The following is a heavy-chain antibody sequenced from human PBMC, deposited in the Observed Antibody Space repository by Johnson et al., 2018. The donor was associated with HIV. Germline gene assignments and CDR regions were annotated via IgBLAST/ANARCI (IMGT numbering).Heavy chain of an antibody. V-gene: IGHV3-30*18. CDR3: AKEGWAAGQEGWGAVDI. D-gene: IGHD6-13*01. Sequence: QVQLVESGGGVVQPGRSMRLSCAASGFTFSSYGMHWVRQAPGKGLEWVAVISYDGSNKYYADSVKGRFTISRDNSKNTLDLQRNRLRAEDTAVYYCAKEGWAAGQEGWGAVDILGQGTMVTVSS. J-gene: IGHJ3*02. CDR1: GFTFSSYG. CDR2: ISYDGSNK.